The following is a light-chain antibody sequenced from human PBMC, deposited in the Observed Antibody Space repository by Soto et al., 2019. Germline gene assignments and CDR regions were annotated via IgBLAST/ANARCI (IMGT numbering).Light chain of an antibody. CDR2: GAS. CDR3: QHFNSWPLL. V-gene: IGKV3-15*01. CDR1: QNVNNR. J-gene: IGKJ1*01. Sequence: EIVMTQSPAMLSVSPGERATLSCRASQNVNNRLAWYQQKAGQPPGLLIYGASTRATGIPARFSGSGSGTEFTLTISSLQSEDFAVYYCQHFNSWPLLFGQGTKVDIK.